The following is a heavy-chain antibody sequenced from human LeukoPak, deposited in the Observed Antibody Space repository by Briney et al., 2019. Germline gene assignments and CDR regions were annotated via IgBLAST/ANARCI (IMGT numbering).Heavy chain of an antibody. D-gene: IGHD3-22*01. J-gene: IGHJ5*02. CDR3: AKGGSGYFLDL. Sequence: GGSLRLSCAASGLSFSSFAMSWVRQGPARGLEWVSSIRGNGETFYADFVKGRFTISRDNSKNTLFLQMNSLRAEDTALYYCAKGGSGYFLDLWGQGTLVTVSS. CDR1: GLSFSSFA. V-gene: IGHV3-23*01. CDR2: IRGNGET.